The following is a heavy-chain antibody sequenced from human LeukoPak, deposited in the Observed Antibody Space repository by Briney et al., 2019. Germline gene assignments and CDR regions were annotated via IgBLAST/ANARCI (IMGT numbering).Heavy chain of an antibody. Sequence: ASVKVSCKASGYTFTSYAIHWVRQAPGQGLEWMGRINPNSGDTDYAQKFQGRIIMSRDTSISTLYMDLSRLRSDDTAVYYCARVGGSGAYYAFDYWGQGSLVTVSS. CDR3: ARVGGSGAYYAFDY. J-gene: IGHJ4*02. V-gene: IGHV1-2*06. CDR1: GYTFTSYA. D-gene: IGHD3-16*01. CDR2: INPNSGDT.